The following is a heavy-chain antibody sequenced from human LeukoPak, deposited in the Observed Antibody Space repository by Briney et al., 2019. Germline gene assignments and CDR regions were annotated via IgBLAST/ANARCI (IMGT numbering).Heavy chain of an antibody. CDR1: GFTFSSYA. D-gene: IGHD3-10*01. J-gene: IGHJ4*02. CDR2: ISYDGSNK. Sequence: GGSLILSCAASGFTFSSYAMHWVRQAPGKRLEGWAVISYDGSNKYYADSVKGRFTISRDNSKNTLYLQMNSMRAEDTAVYYCARVRVTMVRGAGIDYWGQGTLVTVSS. V-gene: IGHV3-30*04. CDR3: ARVRVTMVRGAGIDY.